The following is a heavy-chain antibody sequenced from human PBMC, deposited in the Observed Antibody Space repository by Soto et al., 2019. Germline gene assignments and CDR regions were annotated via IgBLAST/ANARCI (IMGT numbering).Heavy chain of an antibody. CDR2: ISGNGGSI. Sequence: EVQLLESGGDLVQPGGSLRLSCAASGSIFSAYAMNWVRQAPGKGLEWVSGISGNGGSIYYADSVKGRFTVSRDNCKITVYLQMNSLRAEDTAVYYSARSVRPLSWFDPWGQGTLVTVSS. V-gene: IGHV3-23*01. CDR1: GSIFSAYA. J-gene: IGHJ5*02. CDR3: ARSVRPLSWFDP. D-gene: IGHD3-10*01.